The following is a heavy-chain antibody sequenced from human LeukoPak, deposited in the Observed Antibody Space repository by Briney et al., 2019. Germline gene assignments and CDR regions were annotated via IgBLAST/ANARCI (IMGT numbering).Heavy chain of an antibody. J-gene: IGHJ4*02. D-gene: IGHD3-10*01. CDR1: GGSISSSSYY. CDR3: ARRRGTMVRGDRIDY. Sequence: SETLSLTCTVSGGSISSSSYYWGWIRQPPGKGLEWIGTIYYSGSTYYNPSLKSRVTISVDTSKKQFSLKLSSVTAADTAVYYCARRRGTMVRGDRIDYWGQGTLVTVSS. CDR2: IYYSGST. V-gene: IGHV4-39*07.